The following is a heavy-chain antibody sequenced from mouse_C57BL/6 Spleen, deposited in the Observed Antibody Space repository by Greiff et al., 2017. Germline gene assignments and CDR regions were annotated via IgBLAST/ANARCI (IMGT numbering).Heavy chain of an antibody. J-gene: IGHJ3*01. CDR2: IWTGGGT. V-gene: IGHV2-9-1*01. CDR1: GFSLTSYA. CDR3: ARIGNSFDGYPAWFAY. D-gene: IGHD2-3*01. Sequence: VQRVESGPGLVAPSQSLSITCTVSGFSLTSYAISWVRQPPGKGLEWLGVIWTGGGTNYNSALKSRLSISKDNSKSQVFLKMNSLQTDDTARYYCARIGNSFDGYPAWFAYWGQGTLVTVSA.